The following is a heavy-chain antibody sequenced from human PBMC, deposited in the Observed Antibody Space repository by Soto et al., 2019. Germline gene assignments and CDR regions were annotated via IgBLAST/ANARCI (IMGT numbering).Heavy chain of an antibody. Sequence: QVQLVQSGAEVKKPGSSVKVSCKASGDTLSTHGISWVRQAPGQGLEWMGGTIPIIGTTDYAEKFQGRVTINEDESTTTSYMELSSLRPDDTTVYYCAAGDSSDTGDHWGQGTLVTVSS. D-gene: IGHD5-18*01. J-gene: IGHJ4*02. CDR3: AAGDSSDTGDH. CDR2: TIPIIGTT. CDR1: GDTLSTHG. V-gene: IGHV1-69*01.